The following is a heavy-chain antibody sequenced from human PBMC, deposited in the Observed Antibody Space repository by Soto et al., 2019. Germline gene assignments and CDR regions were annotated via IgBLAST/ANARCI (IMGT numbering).Heavy chain of an antibody. CDR3: ARKVPGSTSRPDYWYFDL. CDR1: GFTFINYA. V-gene: IGHV3-23*01. Sequence: EVQLLESGGGLVQPGGSLRLSCAGSGFTFINYAMNWVRQAPGQGLEWVSTISGGGDAPFFADSVRGRFTISRDNSKSTVTLQMNNLGVDDTAVYFCARKVPGSTSRPDYWYFDLWGRGTLVTVSS. D-gene: IGHD3-10*01. CDR2: ISGGGDAP. J-gene: IGHJ2*01.